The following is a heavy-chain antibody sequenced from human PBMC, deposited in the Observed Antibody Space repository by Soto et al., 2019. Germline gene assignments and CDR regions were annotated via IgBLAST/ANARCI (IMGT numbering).Heavy chain of an antibody. Sequence: QVQLQESGPGLVKPSQTLSLTCTVSGGSISSGGYDWSWIRQHPGKGLEWIGYIYYSGSTYYNPSLKSRVTISVDTSKNQFSLKLSSVTAADTAVYYCARETGDSEFDYWGQGTLVTVSS. D-gene: IGHD7-27*01. CDR1: GGSISSGGYD. CDR3: ARETGDSEFDY. CDR2: IYYSGST. J-gene: IGHJ4*02. V-gene: IGHV4-31*03.